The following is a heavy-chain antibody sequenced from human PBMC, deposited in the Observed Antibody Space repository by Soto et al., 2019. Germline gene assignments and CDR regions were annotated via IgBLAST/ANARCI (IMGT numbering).Heavy chain of an antibody. Sequence: SETLSLTCIFSGGSMSSSSYYWGWIRQPPGKGLEWIGSIYYSGSTYYNPSLKSRVTISVDTSKNQFSLKLSSVTAADTAVYYCARHGDSSSWYRGRHYYSGRDVSGQGPTVTVS. V-gene: IGHV4-39*01. CDR3: ARHGDSSSWYRGRHYYSGRDV. D-gene: IGHD6-13*01. CDR2: IYYSGST. J-gene: IGHJ6*02. CDR1: GGSMSSSSYY.